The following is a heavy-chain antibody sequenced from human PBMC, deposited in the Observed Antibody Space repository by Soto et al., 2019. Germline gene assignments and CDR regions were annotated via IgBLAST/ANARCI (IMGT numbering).Heavy chain of an antibody. CDR1: GFTFSSYG. CDR2: IWYDGSNK. V-gene: IGHV3-33*01. CDR3: ARPLAGTSGWFDP. Sequence: VGSLRLSCAASGFTFSSYGMHWVRQAPGKGLEWVAVIWYDGSNKYYADSVKGRFTISRDNSKNTLYLQMNSLRAEDTAVYYCARPLAGTSGWFDPWGQGTLVTVSS. J-gene: IGHJ5*02. D-gene: IGHD6-19*01.